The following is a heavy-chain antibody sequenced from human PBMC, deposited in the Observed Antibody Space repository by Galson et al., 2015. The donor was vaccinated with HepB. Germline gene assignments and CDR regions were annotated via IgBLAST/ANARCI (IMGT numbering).Heavy chain of an antibody. J-gene: IGHJ5*02. CDR1: GFSFSNYA. Sequence: SLRLSCASSGFSFSNYAIHWVRQAPGKGLEWMAVISYDGSFRYYSDSVKGRFTVSRDPSRSILYLQVNSLRVDDTAVYYCAKGGPGRIVMMINRSLGFDPWGQGTLVIVSS. CDR3: AKGGPGRIVMMINRSLGFDP. CDR2: ISYDGSFR. V-gene: IGHV3-30*18. D-gene: IGHD3-16*02.